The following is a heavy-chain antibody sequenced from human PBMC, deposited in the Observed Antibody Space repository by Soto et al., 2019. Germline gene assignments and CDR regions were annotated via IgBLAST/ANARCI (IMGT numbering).Heavy chain of an antibody. D-gene: IGHD4-17*01. Sequence: SETLSLTCAVYGGSFSGYYWSWIRQPPGKGLEWIGEINHSGSTNYNPYLKSRITITVDTSKNQFSLKLSSVTAADTAVYYCARRYGASFDYWGQGTLVTVSS. CDR2: INHSGST. CDR1: GGSFSGYY. V-gene: IGHV4-34*01. J-gene: IGHJ4*02. CDR3: ARRYGASFDY.